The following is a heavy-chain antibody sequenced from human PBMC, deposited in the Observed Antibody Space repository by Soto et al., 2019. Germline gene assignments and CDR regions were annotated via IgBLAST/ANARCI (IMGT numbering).Heavy chain of an antibody. D-gene: IGHD1-26*01. CDR2: IYYSGST. J-gene: IGHJ5*02. CDR1: GGSISSYY. V-gene: IGHV4-59*01. CDR3: ARSLYSGSYTNWFDP. Sequence: SETLSLTCTVSGGSISSYYWSWIRQPPGRGLEYIGYIYYSGSTNYNPSLKSRVTISVDTSKKQFSLKLSSVTAADTAVYYCARSLYSGSYTNWFDPWGQGTLVTVSS.